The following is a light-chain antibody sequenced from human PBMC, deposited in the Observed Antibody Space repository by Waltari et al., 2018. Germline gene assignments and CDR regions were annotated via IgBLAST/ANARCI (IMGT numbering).Light chain of an antibody. CDR2: DVT. J-gene: IGLJ2*01. V-gene: IGLV2-14*01. CDR1: TNNF. CDR3: SSFTSLRSVI. Sequence: QSALTQPASVSGSPGQSITITCTGTTNNFVSWYHLPPGTPPRLIISDVTYRPSGVPSRFSGSKSGDTASLTISGAQAEDEAHYYCSSFTSLRSVIFGGGTTLTVL.